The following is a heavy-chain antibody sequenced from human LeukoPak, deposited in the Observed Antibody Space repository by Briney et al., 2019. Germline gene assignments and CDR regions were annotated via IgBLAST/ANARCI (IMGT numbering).Heavy chain of an antibody. J-gene: IGHJ6*03. V-gene: IGHV1-18*01. Sequence: ASVKVSCKASGYTFTSYGISWVRQAPGQGLEWMGWISAYNGNTNYAQKLQGRVTMTTDTSTSTAYMELRSLRSDDTAVYYCARAGAIFGVVKHYYYYMDVWGKGTTVTVSS. CDR3: ARAGAIFGVVKHYYYYMDV. CDR2: ISAYNGNT. CDR1: GYTFTSYG. D-gene: IGHD3-3*01.